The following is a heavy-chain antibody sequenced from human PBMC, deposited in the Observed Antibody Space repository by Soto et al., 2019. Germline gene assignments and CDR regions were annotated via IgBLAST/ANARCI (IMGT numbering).Heavy chain of an antibody. Sequence: GGSLRHSCAASGFTFSSYWMSLVRQAPGKGLEWVANIKQDGSEKYYVDSVKGRFTISRDNAKNSLYLQMNSLRAEDTAVYYCARERHDYGDYYFDYWGQGTLVTVSS. CDR1: GFTFSSYW. J-gene: IGHJ4*02. CDR3: ARERHDYGDYYFDY. V-gene: IGHV3-7*01. CDR2: IKQDGSEK. D-gene: IGHD4-17*01.